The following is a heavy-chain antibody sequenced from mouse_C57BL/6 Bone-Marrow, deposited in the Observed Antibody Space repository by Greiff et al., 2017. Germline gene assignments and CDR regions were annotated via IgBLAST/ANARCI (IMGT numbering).Heavy chain of an antibody. CDR2: ISSGSSTI. V-gene: IGHV5-17*01. D-gene: IGHD4-1*01. CDR3: ARNWDDVFDY. Sequence: EVKLVESGGGLVKPGGSLKLSCAASGFTFSDYGMHWVRQAPEKGLEWVAYISSGSSTIYYADTVKGRFTISRDNAKNTLFLQRTSLRSEDTAMYYCARNWDDVFDYWGQGTTLTVSS. CDR1: GFTFSDYG. J-gene: IGHJ2*01.